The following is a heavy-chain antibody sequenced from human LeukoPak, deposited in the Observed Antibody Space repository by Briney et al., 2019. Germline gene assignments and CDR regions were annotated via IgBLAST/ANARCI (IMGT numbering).Heavy chain of an antibody. CDR3: ARVGHKGYPY. CDR1: GFTFSSYA. D-gene: IGHD5-12*01. CDR2: ISYDGSNK. V-gene: IGHV3-30*04. J-gene: IGHJ4*02. Sequence: GRSLRLSCAASGFTFSSYAMHWVRQAPGKGLEWVAVISYDGSNKYYADSVKGRFTISRDNSKNTLYLQMNSLRAEDTAVYYCARVGHKGYPYWGQGTLVTVSS.